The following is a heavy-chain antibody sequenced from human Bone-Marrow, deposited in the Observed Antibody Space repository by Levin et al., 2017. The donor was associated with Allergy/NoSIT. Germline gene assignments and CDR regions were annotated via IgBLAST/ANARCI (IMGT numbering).Heavy chain of an antibody. D-gene: IGHD4-17*01. J-gene: IGHJ6*02. Sequence: GESLKISCVASGFTFSNYAMHWVRQAPGKGLEWLAVISSDGSYKHYADSVKGRFTISRDNAKNSLYLQMDSLRAEDTAVYYCAREFYGDYYYYYGMDVWGQGTTVTVSS. V-gene: IGHV3-30*04. CDR2: ISSDGSYK. CDR3: AREFYGDYYYYYGMDV. CDR1: GFTFSNYA.